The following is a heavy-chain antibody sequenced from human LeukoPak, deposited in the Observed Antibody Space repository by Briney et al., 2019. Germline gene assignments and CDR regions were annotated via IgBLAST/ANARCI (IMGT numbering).Heavy chain of an antibody. J-gene: IGHJ6*02. CDR2: IKSKTDGGTT. CDR1: GFTFSNAW. Sequence: GGSLRLSCAASGFTFSNAWMSWVRQAPGKGLEWVGRIKSKTDGGTTDYAAPVKGRFTISRDDSKNTLYLQMNSLKTEDTAVYYCTTDFSGHITMVRGVLGDYYYGMDIWGQGTTVTVSS. D-gene: IGHD3-10*01. CDR3: TTDFSGHITMVRGVLGDYYYGMDI. V-gene: IGHV3-15*01.